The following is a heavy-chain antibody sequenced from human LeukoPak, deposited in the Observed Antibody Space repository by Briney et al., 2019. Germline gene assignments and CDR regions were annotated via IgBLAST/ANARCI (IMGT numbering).Heavy chain of an antibody. D-gene: IGHD3-10*01. CDR3: GTDPPGKY. Sequence: GGSLRLSCAASGFTFSSYWMSWVRQAPGKGLEWVANIKQDGSEKYYVDSVKGRSTISRDNAKNTLYLHMNSVKTEDTGVYYCGTDPPGKYWGQGTLVTVSS. V-gene: IGHV3-7*03. CDR1: GFTFSSYW. CDR2: IKQDGSEK. J-gene: IGHJ4*02.